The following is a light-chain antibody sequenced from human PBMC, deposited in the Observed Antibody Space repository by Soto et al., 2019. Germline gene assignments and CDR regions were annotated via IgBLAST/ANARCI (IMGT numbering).Light chain of an antibody. V-gene: IGKV1-5*03. CDR2: KAS. J-gene: IGKJ1*01. CDR1: QSSSSY. Sequence: LQRTRLPSFLASSVGARITITCRSSQSSSSYLNWYHQKPGKAPKLLIYKASTLKSGVPSRFSGSGSGTEFTLTIISRLADDFASDYCHLYDTHSVAFGQGTKVDIK. CDR3: HLYDTHSVA.